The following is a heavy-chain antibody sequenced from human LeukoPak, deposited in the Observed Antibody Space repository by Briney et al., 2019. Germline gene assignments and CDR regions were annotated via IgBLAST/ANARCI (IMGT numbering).Heavy chain of an antibody. Sequence: GGSLRLSCATSGFTFSSYGMSWVRPAPGKGLEWLSYLRSRDSTIYYADSVKGRFTLSRDTAESSLYLQMNSLRDDDTAVYYCARVASGGQGSDYWGQGTLVTVSS. J-gene: IGHJ4*02. CDR2: LRSRDSTI. V-gene: IGHV3-48*02. CDR1: GFTFSSYG. D-gene: IGHD6-19*01. CDR3: ARVASGGQGSDY.